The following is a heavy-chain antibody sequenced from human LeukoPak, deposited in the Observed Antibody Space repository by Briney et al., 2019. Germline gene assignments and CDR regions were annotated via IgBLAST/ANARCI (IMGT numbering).Heavy chain of an antibody. Sequence: PGGSLRLSCAASGFTFSSYGMPWVRQAPGKGLEWVAVIWYDGSNKYYADSVKGRFTISRDNSKKTLYLEVFSLRADDTAVYYCAKSGSYERWFDPWGQGTLVTVSS. CDR3: AKSGSYERWFDP. CDR2: IWYDGSNK. V-gene: IGHV3-33*06. CDR1: GFTFSSYG. D-gene: IGHD1-26*01. J-gene: IGHJ5*02.